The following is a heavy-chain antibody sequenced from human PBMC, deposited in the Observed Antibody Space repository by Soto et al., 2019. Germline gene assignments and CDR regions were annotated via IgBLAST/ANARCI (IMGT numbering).Heavy chain of an antibody. Sequence: GGSLRLSCSASGFTFSSYDMHWVRQGTGKGLEWVSAIGTTGDTYYAGSVKGRFTISRGNSQKTLYLQMNSLRAEDTAIYYCAKGKAHTLFGVDTLFDYWGQGTLVTVSS. CDR2: IGTTGDT. CDR1: GFTFSSYD. CDR3: AKGKAHTLFGVDTLFDY. D-gene: IGHD3-3*01. V-gene: IGHV3-13*04. J-gene: IGHJ4*02.